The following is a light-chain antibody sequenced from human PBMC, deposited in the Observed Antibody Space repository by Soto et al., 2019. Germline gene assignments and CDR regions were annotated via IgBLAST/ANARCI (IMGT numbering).Light chain of an antibody. CDR1: QSVGSY. J-gene: IGKJ2*01. CDR2: ATS. Sequence: EIVLTQSPATLSLSPGERATLSCRASQSVGSYLAWYQQKPGQAPRLLIYATSNRATGIPGRFSGSGSGTDFTLTISSLEPEDFAVYYCQQYNNLYTFGQGTKLEIK. V-gene: IGKV3-11*01. CDR3: QQYNNLYT.